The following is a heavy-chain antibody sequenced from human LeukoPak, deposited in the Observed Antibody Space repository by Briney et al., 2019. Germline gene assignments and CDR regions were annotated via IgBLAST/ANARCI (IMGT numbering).Heavy chain of an antibody. CDR1: GFTFSSYA. CDR3: ARGTYSSGWYYFDY. J-gene: IGHJ4*02. Sequence: PGGSLRLSCAASGFTFSSYAMSWVRQAPGKGLEWVSAISGSGGSTYYADSVKGRFTISRDIARNSLYLQMNSLRAEDTAVYYCARGTYSSGWYYFDYWGQGTLVTVSS. D-gene: IGHD6-19*01. V-gene: IGHV3-23*01. CDR2: ISGSGGST.